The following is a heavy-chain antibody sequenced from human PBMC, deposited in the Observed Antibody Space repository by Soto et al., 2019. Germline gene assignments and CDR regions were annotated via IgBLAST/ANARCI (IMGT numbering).Heavy chain of an antibody. D-gene: IGHD3-10*01. CDR1: GFNFVGYA. CDR3: AKEIDGSGSYPDY. CDR2: ISGSGGST. J-gene: IGHJ4*02. Sequence: PGGSQRLSNTASGFNFVGYARRWVRQAPGKGLEWVSAISGSGGSTYYADSVKGRFTISRDNSKNTLYLQMNSLRAEDTAVYYCAKEIDGSGSYPDYWGQGTLVTVSS. V-gene: IGHV3-23*01.